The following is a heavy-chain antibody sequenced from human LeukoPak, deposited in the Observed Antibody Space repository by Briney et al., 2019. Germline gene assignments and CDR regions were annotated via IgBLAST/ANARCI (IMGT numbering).Heavy chain of an antibody. CDR3: ARGGYDYVWGSYRYPALFDY. CDR2: INHSGST. CDR1: GGSFSGYY. V-gene: IGHV4-34*01. J-gene: IGHJ4*02. Sequence: SETLSLTCAVYGGSFSGYYWSWIRQLPGKGLEWIGEINHSGSTNYNPSLKSRVTISVDTSKNQFSLKLSSVTAADTAVYYCARGGYDYVWGSYRYPALFDYWGRGTLVTVSS. D-gene: IGHD3-16*02.